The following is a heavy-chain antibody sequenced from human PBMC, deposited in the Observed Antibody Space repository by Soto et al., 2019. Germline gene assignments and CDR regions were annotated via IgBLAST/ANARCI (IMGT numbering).Heavy chain of an antibody. CDR3: ARDGSGYRSRASPMDV. V-gene: IGHV1-69*01. CDR1: GDTFSSYA. D-gene: IGHD3-22*01. J-gene: IGHJ6*02. Sequence: QVQLVQSGAEVKKPGSSVKVSCKASGDTFSSYAIRGVRQAPGQRLEWMGGIIPIFGTANYAQKFQGRVTITADESKSTAYMELSSLRSEDTAVYYCARDGSGYRSRASPMDVWGQGTTVTVSS. CDR2: IIPIFGTA.